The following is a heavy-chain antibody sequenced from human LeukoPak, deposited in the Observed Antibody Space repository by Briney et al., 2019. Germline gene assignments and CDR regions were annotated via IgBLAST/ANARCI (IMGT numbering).Heavy chain of an antibody. CDR2: TDSDGSIT. V-gene: IGHV3-74*01. D-gene: IGHD1-26*01. Sequence: GGSLRLSCAASGFSFSTSWMHWVRQAPGKGLVWVSRTDSDGSITNYADSVKGRFTISRDNAKNTLYLQMNSLRAEDTAFYYCARALGSPLDSWGQGTLVTVSS. CDR1: GFSFSTSW. CDR3: ARALGSPLDS. J-gene: IGHJ4*02.